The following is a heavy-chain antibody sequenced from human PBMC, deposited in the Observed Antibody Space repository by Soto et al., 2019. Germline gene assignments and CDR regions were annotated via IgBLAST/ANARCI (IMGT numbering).Heavy chain of an antibody. V-gene: IGHV3-74*01. CDR2: IKGDGSET. J-gene: IGHJ4*02. CDR3: LRGNSGYGNFDY. CDR1: GFTFSSYW. D-gene: IGHD5-12*01. Sequence: GALRLSCAASGFTFSSYWMHWVRQAPGKGLVWVSRIKGDGSETNYADSVKGRFTISKDNAKNTLYLQLNSLRAEDTAVYYCLRGNSGYGNFDYWGPGTRVTVSS.